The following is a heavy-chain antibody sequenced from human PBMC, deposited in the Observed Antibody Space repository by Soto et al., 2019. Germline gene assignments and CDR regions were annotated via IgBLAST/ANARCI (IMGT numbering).Heavy chain of an antibody. Sequence: SGTLSLTCTVSASSITDASYWGWIRQPPGKGLEWIGSSHHGGGTYYDPSLKSRVTISVDTSTNQLSLKLTSVAAADAAVYYCARVLSLGSTWYFDYSRQGTQVTVPS. CDR1: ASSITDASY. J-gene: IGHJ4*02. V-gene: IGHV4-38-2*02. CDR2: SHHGGGT. D-gene: IGHD6-13*01. CDR3: ARVLSLGSTWYFDY.